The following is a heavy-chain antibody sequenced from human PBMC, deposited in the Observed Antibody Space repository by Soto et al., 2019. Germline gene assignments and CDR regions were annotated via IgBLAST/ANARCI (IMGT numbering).Heavy chain of an antibody. CDR2: MYTGGRT. CDR3: PRGGGGWDS. Sequence: GGSLRLSCAASGFTVSSNYMNWVRQAPGKGLEWVSTMYTGGRTFYADSVRGRFTISRDETKNILYLQMDSLRVEDTAVYYCPRGGGGWDSWGQGSLVTVSS. CDR1: GFTVSSNY. V-gene: IGHV3-53*01. D-gene: IGHD6-19*01. J-gene: IGHJ4*02.